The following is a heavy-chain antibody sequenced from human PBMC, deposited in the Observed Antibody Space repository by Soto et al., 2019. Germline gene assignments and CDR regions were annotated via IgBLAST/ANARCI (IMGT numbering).Heavy chain of an antibody. J-gene: IGHJ6*01. CDR2: VYDTWST. D-gene: IGHD3-10*01. CDR3: VRQGIGFLHGLVDV. V-gene: IGHV4-59*08. CDR1: SGPSKSHN. Sequence: QVQVQQSGPGLVKPSETLSLTSTVSSGPSKSHNWGWIRQPPGRGLEWIGYVYDTWSTSYNPSLKSRVTVSADTSTNRISLTLRFVTAADTAVYYCVRQGIGFLHGLVDVWGQGTTVIVSS.